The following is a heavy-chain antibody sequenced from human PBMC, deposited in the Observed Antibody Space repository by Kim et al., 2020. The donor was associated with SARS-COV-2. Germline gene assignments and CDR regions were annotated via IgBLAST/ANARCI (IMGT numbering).Heavy chain of an antibody. D-gene: IGHD3-3*01. CDR1: GFTFSSYT. J-gene: IGHJ4*02. V-gene: IGHV3-30*04. CDR2: IAYDGSET. CDR3: ATQIFY. Sequence: GGSLRLSCTTSGFTFSSYTMHWVRQAPGKGLEWVAVIAYDGSETYYSDSVKGRFTISRDNTKNTLFLHMNSLRVEDTAVYYCATQIFYWGQGTLVTVSS.